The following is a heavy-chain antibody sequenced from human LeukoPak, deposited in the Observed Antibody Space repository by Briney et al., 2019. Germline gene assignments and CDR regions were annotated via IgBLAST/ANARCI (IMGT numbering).Heavy chain of an antibody. D-gene: IGHD2-15*01. Sequence: ASVKVSCKVSGHALKKLSMHLVRQAPGKGLEWMGSFNLKDGEIVYSQKFQGRVTMTADTSLDTIYMDLRSIKFKATAAYYCATVLVGGSRRDFDNWGQGTMVTVSS. J-gene: IGHJ3*02. CDR3: ATVLVGGSRRDFDN. CDR2: FNLKDGEI. CDR1: GHALKKLS. V-gene: IGHV1-24*01.